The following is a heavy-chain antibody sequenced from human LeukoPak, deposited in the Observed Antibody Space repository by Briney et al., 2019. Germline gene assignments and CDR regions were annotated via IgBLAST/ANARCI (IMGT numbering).Heavy chain of an antibody. J-gene: IGHJ4*02. CDR3: AISAGITIFGVAVDY. D-gene: IGHD3-3*01. CDR1: GYSISSGYY. Sequence: SETLSLTCAVSGYSISSGYYWGWIRQPPGKELEWIGSIYHSGSTYYNPSLKSRVTISVDTSKNQFSLKLSSVTAADTAVYYCAISAGITIFGVAVDYWGQGTLVTVSS. V-gene: IGHV4-38-2*01. CDR2: IYHSGST.